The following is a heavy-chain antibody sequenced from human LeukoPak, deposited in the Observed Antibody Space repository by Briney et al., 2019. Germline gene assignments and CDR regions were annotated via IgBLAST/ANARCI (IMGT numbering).Heavy chain of an antibody. CDR3: AKDHLERLSLDYFDY. V-gene: IGHV3-23*01. CDR1: GFTFSSYA. CDR2: ISGSGGST. J-gene: IGHJ4*02. Sequence: PGGSLRLSCAASGFTFSSYAMTWVRQAPGKGLEWVSAISGSGGSTYYADSVKGRFTISRDNSKNTLYLQMNSLRAEDTAVYYCAKDHLERLSLDYFDYWGQGTLVTVSS. D-gene: IGHD1-1*01.